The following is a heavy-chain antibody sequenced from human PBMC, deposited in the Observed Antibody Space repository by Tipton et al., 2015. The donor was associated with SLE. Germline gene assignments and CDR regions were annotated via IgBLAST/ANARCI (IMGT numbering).Heavy chain of an antibody. V-gene: IGHV4-34*01. Sequence: LRLSCAVYGGSFSGYYWSWIRQPPGKGLEWIGEINHSGSTNYNPSLKSRVTISVDTSKNQFSLKLSSVTAADTAVYYCARSPQQLVGYYFDYWGQGTLVTVSS. CDR1: GGSFSGYY. CDR3: ARSPQQLVGYYFDY. J-gene: IGHJ4*02. D-gene: IGHD6-13*01. CDR2: INHSGST.